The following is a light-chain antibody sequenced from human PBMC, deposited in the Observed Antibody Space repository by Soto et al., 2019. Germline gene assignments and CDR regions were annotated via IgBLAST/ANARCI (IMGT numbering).Light chain of an antibody. CDR3: QQYDSYSMT. Sequence: DIQMTQSPSTLSASVGDRVTITCRASQSISSWLAWYQQKPGKAPNLLIYDVSSLQSGVPSRFSGSGSGTEFTLTISRLQPDDFATYYCQQYDSYSMTFGQGTK. CDR2: DVS. CDR1: QSISSW. V-gene: IGKV1-5*01. J-gene: IGKJ1*01.